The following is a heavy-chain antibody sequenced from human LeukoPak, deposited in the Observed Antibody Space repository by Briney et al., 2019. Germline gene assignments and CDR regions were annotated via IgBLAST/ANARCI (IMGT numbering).Heavy chain of an antibody. CDR2: ISSSGSTI. CDR3: ARDSSSLYSSSWYLDAFDI. V-gene: IGHV3-48*04. CDR1: GFTFSSYW. Sequence: GGSLRLSCAASGFTFSSYWMSWVRQAPGKGLEWVSYISSSGSTIYYADSVKGRFTISRDNAKNSLYLQMNSLRAEDTAVYYCARDSSSLYSSSWYLDAFDIWGQGTMVTVSS. D-gene: IGHD6-13*01. J-gene: IGHJ3*02.